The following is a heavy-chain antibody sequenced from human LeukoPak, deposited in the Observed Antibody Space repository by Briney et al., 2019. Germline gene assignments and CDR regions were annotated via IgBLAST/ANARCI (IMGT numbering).Heavy chain of an antibody. CDR2: ISYDGSNK. J-gene: IGHJ4*02. CDR1: GFTFSSYA. D-gene: IGHD3-22*01. CDR3: AREDYYDSSGYLDY. V-gene: IGHV3-30-3*01. Sequence: GRSLRPSCAASGFTFSSYAMHWVRQAPGKGLEWVAVISYDGSNKYYADSVKGRFTISRDNSKNTLYLQMNSLRAEDTAAYYCAREDYYDSSGYLDYWGQGTLVTVSS.